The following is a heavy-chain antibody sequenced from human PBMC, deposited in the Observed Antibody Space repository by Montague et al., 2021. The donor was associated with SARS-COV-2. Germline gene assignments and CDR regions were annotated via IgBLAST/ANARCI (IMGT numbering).Heavy chain of an antibody. D-gene: IGHD2-15*01. Sequence: SLRLSCAASGFIFSNYGMNWVRQAPGKGLEWVAVIWYDGSNKYYADSVKGRFTISRDNSKKMLYLQMNSLRAEDTAVYFCARDARRYCSGGFCHNWFDPWGQGTQVTVSS. J-gene: IGHJ5*02. CDR2: IWYDGSNK. CDR1: GFIFSNYG. V-gene: IGHV3-33*01. CDR3: ARDARRYCSGGFCHNWFDP.